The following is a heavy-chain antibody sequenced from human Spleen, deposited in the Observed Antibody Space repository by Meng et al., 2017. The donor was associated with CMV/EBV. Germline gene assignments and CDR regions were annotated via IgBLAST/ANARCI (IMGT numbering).Heavy chain of an antibody. Sequence: YTVSGGSISSGGYCWSWIRQQPRRGLEWIGYIYYRRSTYYNPSLKRRVTVSVDTSKNQYTLNLCSVTAADTAVYYCARESSSNWFDPWGQGTLVTVSS. J-gene: IGHJ5*02. D-gene: IGHD6-6*01. CDR1: GGSISSGGYC. V-gene: IGHV4-31*03. CDR3: ARESSSNWFDP. CDR2: IYYRRST.